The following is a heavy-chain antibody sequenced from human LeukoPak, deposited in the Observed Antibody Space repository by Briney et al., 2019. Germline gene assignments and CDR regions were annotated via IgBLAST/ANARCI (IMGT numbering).Heavy chain of an antibody. J-gene: IGHJ6*04. CDR1: GVSLRGYY. V-gene: IGHV4-34*01. CDR2: ISHEGDS. D-gene: IGHD1-14*01. Sequence: SETLSLTCAVYGVSLRGYYWSWIRQSPEKGLKWMGEISHEGDSIYNPSLKSRVTLSIDMSKYQFSLKLRSVTAADTAVYYCSRGRNHVLDHFLAVWGKGTTVIVSS. CDR3: SRGRNHVLDHFLAV.